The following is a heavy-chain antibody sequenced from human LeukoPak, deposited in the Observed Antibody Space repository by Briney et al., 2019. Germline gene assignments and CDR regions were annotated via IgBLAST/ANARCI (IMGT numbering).Heavy chain of an antibody. CDR2: INPNSGGT. CDR1: GYTFTGYF. Sequence: ASLKVSCKASGYTFTGYFMHWVRQAPGQGLEWMGWINPNSGGTNYATKFQGRVTMTRDTSISTAYMDLPRRRSDDTAVYYCARDRYYDSTGCDYWGQGTLVTVPS. CDR3: ARDRYYDSTGCDY. D-gene: IGHD3-22*01. V-gene: IGHV1-2*02. J-gene: IGHJ4*02.